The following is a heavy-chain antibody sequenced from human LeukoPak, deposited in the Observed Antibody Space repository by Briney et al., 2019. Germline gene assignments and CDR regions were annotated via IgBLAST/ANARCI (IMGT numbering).Heavy chain of an antibody. CDR2: FDPEDGET. V-gene: IGHV1-24*01. Sequence: ASVKVSCKVSGYTLTELSMHWVRQAPGKGLEWMGGFDPEDGETIYAQKFQGRVTMTEDTSTDTAYMELSSLRSEDTGVYFCATVRAFVGHDLTIFGVPEGFDPWGQGTLVTVSS. CDR3: ATVRAFVGHDLTIFGVPEGFDP. J-gene: IGHJ5*02. D-gene: IGHD3-3*01. CDR1: GYTLTELS.